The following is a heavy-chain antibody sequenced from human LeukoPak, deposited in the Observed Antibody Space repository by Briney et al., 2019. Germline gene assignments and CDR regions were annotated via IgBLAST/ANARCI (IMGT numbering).Heavy chain of an antibody. J-gene: IGHJ4*02. D-gene: IGHD3-10*01. CDR1: GFTFSDYY. V-gene: IGHV3-11*01. CDR3: SFSMVRGVIGTYYFDY. Sequence: GGSLRLSCAASGFTFSDYYMSWIRQAPGKGLEWVSYISSSGSTIYYADSVKGRFTISRYNAKNSLYLQMNSLRAEDTAVYYCSFSMVRGVIGTYYFDYWGQGTLVTVSS. CDR2: ISSSGSTI.